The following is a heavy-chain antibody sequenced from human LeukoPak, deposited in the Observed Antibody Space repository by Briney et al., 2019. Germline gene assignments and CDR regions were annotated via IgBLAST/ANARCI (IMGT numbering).Heavy chain of an antibody. Sequence: GGSLRLSCAASGFTFSSYGMHWVRQAPGKGLEWVAVISYDGSNKYYADSVKGRFTISRDNSKNTLYLQMNSLRAEDTAVYYCAKASWKGPMVRGVITKYGMDVWGQGTTVTVSS. CDR2: ISYDGSNK. CDR1: GFTFSSYG. V-gene: IGHV3-30*18. CDR3: AKASWKGPMVRGVITKYGMDV. D-gene: IGHD3-10*01. J-gene: IGHJ6*02.